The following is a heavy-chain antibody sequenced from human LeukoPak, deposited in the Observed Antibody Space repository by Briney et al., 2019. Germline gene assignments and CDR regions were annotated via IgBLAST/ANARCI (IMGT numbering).Heavy chain of an antibody. CDR2: ISSSSGTI. CDR3: ARALVHSCGYACDY. D-gene: IGHD5-18*01. Sequence: GGSLRLSCAASGFIFSNYNMNWVRQTPGKGLEWLSYISSSSGTIYYADSVKGRFIISGDNAKNSLHLQMNSLRAEDTAVYYCARALVHSCGYACDYWGQGTRVTVSS. J-gene: IGHJ4*02. V-gene: IGHV3-48*01. CDR1: GFIFSNYN.